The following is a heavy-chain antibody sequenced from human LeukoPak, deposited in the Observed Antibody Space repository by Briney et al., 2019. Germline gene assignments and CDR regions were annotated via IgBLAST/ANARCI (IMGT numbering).Heavy chain of an antibody. J-gene: IGHJ3*02. V-gene: IGHV4-39*07. D-gene: IGHD5-18*01. CDR1: GGSIRSGTYY. CDR3: ARRDGLSRRGYSYVLDDAFDI. CDR2: INHSGST. Sequence: PSQTLSLTCTVSGGSIRSGTYYWSWIRQPPGKGLEWIGEINHSGSTNYNPSLKSRVTISVDTSKNQFCLKLSSVTAADTAVYYCARRDGLSRRGYSYVLDDAFDIWGQGTMVTVSS.